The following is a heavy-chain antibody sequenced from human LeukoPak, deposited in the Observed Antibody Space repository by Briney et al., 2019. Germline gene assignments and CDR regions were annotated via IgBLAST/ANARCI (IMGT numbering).Heavy chain of an antibody. V-gene: IGHV4-34*01. J-gene: IGHJ4*02. CDR2: INHSGST. CDR1: GGSFSGYY. D-gene: IGHD3/OR15-3a*01. CDR3: ARQKRGPNPFFDY. Sequence: SETLSLTCAVYGGSFSGYYWSWIRQPPGKGLEWIGEINHSGSTNYNPSLKSRVTISVDTSKNQFSLKLSSVTAADTAVYYCARQKRGPNPFFDYWGQGTLVTVSS.